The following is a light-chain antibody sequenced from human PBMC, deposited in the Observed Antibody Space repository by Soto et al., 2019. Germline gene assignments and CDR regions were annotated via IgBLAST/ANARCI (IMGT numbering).Light chain of an antibody. V-gene: IGKV3-15*01. J-gene: IGKJ1*01. Sequence: EIVMTQSPATLSVSPGERATLSCRASQSVGSNLAWYQQKPGQAPRLLIYGASTRATGIPDRFSGSGSGTEFTLTISSLQSEDFAAYYCQQYTNWPRTFGLGTKVEI. CDR1: QSVGSN. CDR2: GAS. CDR3: QQYTNWPRT.